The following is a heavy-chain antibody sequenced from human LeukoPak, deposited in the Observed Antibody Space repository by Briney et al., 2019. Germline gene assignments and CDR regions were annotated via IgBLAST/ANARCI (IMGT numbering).Heavy chain of an antibody. Sequence: PGGSLRLSCAASGFTFNSYAMTWVRQAPGKGLEWVSGITGSGAGTYYADSVKGRFTISRDNSKNTLYLHMSSLRVEDTAVYYCAKVTDLGVVFYYFDHWGQGTLVAVSS. CDR1: GFTFNSYA. CDR2: ITGSGAGT. D-gene: IGHD3-3*01. V-gene: IGHV3-23*01. J-gene: IGHJ4*02. CDR3: AKVTDLGVVFYYFDH.